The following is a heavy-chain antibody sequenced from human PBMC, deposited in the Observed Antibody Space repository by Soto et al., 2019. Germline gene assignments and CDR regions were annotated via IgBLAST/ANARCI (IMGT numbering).Heavy chain of an antibody. CDR2: INPSGGST. CDR3: ARDRQTGTTDDPDYFDY. V-gene: IGHV1-46*01. D-gene: IGHD1-7*01. CDR1: GYTFTSYY. J-gene: IGHJ4*02. Sequence: ASVKVSCKASGYTFTSYYMHWVRQAPGQGLEWMGIINPSGGSTSYAQKFQGRVTMTRDTSTSTVYMELSSLRSEDTAVYYCARDRQTGTTDDPDYFDYWGQGTLVTVSS.